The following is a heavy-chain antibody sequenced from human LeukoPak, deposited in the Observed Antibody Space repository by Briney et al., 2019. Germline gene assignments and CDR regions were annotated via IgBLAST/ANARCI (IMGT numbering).Heavy chain of an antibody. CDR1: GFTFSSYS. J-gene: IGHJ3*02. Sequence: PGGSLRLSCAASGFTFSSYSMNWVRQAPGKGLEWVSSISSSSSYIYCADSVKGRFTISRDNAKNSLYLQMNSLRAEDTAVYYCARDSRVVRGVISAFDIWGQGTMVTVSS. D-gene: IGHD3-10*01. CDR3: ARDSRVVRGVISAFDI. CDR2: ISSSSSYI. V-gene: IGHV3-21*01.